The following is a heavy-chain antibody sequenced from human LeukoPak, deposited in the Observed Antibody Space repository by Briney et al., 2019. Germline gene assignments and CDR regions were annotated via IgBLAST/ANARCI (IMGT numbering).Heavy chain of an antibody. V-gene: IGHV4-59*01. J-gene: IGHJ3*02. CDR1: GGSISSYY. CDR2: IYYSGST. D-gene: IGHD3-22*01. Sequence: SETLSLTCTVSGGSISSYYWSWIRQPPGKGLEWIGYIYYSGSTNYNPSLKSRVTISVDTSKNQFSLKLSSVTAADTAVYYCARVPPGDYYDSSGYFLPSAFDIWGQGTMVTVSS. CDR3: ARVPPGDYYDSSGYFLPSAFDI.